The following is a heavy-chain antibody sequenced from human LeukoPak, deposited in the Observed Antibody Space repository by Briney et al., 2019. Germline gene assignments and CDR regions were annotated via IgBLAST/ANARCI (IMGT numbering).Heavy chain of an antibody. CDR3: ARARDIVVVPWYFDY. J-gene: IGHJ4*02. V-gene: IGHV4-59*01. D-gene: IGHD2-15*01. CDR2: IYYSGST. Sequence: PSETLSLTCTVSGGSISSYYWSWIRQPPGKALEWIGYIYYSGSTNYNPSLKSRVTISVDTSKNQFSLKLSSVTAADTAVYYCARARDIVVVPWYFDYWGQGTLVTVSS. CDR1: GGSISSYY.